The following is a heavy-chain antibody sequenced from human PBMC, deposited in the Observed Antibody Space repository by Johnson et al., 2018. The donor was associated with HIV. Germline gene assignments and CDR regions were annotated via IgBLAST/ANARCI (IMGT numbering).Heavy chain of an antibody. D-gene: IGHD6-13*01. CDR3: ARDKGSWFDDAFDI. J-gene: IGHJ3*02. CDR1: GFTFSSYG. V-gene: IGHV3-30*03. CDR2: ISYDGSNK. Sequence: QMQLVESGGGVVQPGRSLRLSCAASGFTFSSYGMNWVRQAPGKGLEWVAVISYDGSNKYYADSVKGRFTISRDNSKNTLYLQMNSLKVEDTAVYYCARDKGSWFDDAFDIWGQGTMVTVSS.